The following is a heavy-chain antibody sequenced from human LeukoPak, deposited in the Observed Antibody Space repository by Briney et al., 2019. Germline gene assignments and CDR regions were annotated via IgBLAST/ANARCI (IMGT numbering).Heavy chain of an antibody. Sequence: GGSLRLSCAASGFTFSRYAMTWVRQAPGKGLEWVSNIGTSSTTIYYADSVKGRFTISRDNAKNSLYLQMNSLRADDTAVYYCARFAAGGSCYYYMDVWGKGTTVTVSS. CDR2: IGTSSTTI. CDR3: ARFAAGGSCYYYMDV. CDR1: GFTFSRYA. V-gene: IGHV3-48*01. D-gene: IGHD6-25*01. J-gene: IGHJ6*03.